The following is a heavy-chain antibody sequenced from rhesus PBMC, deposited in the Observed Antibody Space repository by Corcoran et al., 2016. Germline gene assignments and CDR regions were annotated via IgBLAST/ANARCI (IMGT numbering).Heavy chain of an antibody. CDR2: IYGNSAST. J-gene: IGHJ4*01. CDR1: GGSISGYYY. D-gene: IGHD2-21*01. V-gene: IGHV4-73*01. Sequence: QVQLQQWGEGLVKPSETLSLTCAVYGGSISGYYYWSWIRQPPGKGLEWIGYIYGNSASTNYNPSLKNRVTHSKDTSKNQFSLELGSVTAADTAVYYCAREGLRYYFDYWGQGVLVTVSS. CDR3: AREGLRYYFDY.